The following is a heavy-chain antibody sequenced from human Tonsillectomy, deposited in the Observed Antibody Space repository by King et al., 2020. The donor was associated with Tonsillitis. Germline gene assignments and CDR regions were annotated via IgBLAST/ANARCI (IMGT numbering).Heavy chain of an antibody. V-gene: IGHV3-30*18. J-gene: IGHJ6*02. D-gene: IGHD3-9*01. CDR3: AKQFYDIWSGFYFYYGMDV. CDR2: ISYDGSNE. CDR1: GFTFRNYG. Sequence: VQLVESGGGVVQPGRSLRLSCAASGFTFRNYGVHWVRQAPGKGLEWVAVISYDGSNEYYADSVKGRFTISRDNSKNTLYLQMNSLRAEDTAVYYCAKQFYDIWSGFYFYYGMDVWGQGTTVTVSS.